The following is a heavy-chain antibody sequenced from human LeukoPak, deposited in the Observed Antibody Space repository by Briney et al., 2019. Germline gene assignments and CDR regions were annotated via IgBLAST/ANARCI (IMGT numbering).Heavy chain of an antibody. CDR3: APGNSGYYFI. J-gene: IGHJ4*02. Sequence: SETLSLTCTVSGVSINTGTYYWAWIRQPPGKGLEWIGSIHYSGRTHYKPSLKSRVTISVDTSKNQFSLKLDSVTAADTAVYYCAPGNSGYYFIWGQGTLVTVSS. V-gene: IGHV4-39*07. D-gene: IGHD3-22*01. CDR1: GVSINTGTYY. CDR2: IHYSGRT.